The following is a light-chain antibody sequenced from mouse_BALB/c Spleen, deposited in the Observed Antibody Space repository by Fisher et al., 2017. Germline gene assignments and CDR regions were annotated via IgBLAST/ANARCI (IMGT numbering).Light chain of an antibody. CDR2: RAN. CDR1: QDINSY. V-gene: IGKV14-111*01. CDR3: LQYDEFPYT. Sequence: DIVITQTPSSMYASLGERVTITCKASQDINSYLSWFQQKPGKSPKTLIYRANRLVDGVPSRFSGSGSGQDYSLTISSLEYEDMGIYYCLQYDEFPYTFGGGTKLEIK. J-gene: IGKJ2*01.